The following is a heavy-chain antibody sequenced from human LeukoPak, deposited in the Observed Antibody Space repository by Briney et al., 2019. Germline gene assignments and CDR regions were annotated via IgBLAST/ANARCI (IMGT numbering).Heavy chain of an antibody. CDR1: GGSMGTYY. D-gene: IGHD1-14*01. V-gene: IGHV4-4*07. J-gene: IGHJ4*02. CDR3: ARGLNQYYFDS. Sequence: SETLSLTCSVSGGSMGTYYWNWIRQSAGKGLEWIGRFHSSGSTNYTPSLRSRVTMSVDTSRNHFSLRLNSVTAADTAVYYCARGLNQYYFDSWGQGTLVTVSS. CDR2: FHSSGST.